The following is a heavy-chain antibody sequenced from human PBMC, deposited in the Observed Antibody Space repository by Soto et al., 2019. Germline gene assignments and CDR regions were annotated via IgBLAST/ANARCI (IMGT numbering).Heavy chain of an antibody. Sequence: ASVKVSCKASGYTFTSYGISWVRQSPGQGLEWMGWISAYNGNTNYAQKLQGRVTMTTDTSTSTAYMELRSLRSDDTAVYYCARDVNYYYDSSGYYLSPHIEYWGQGTLVTVSS. D-gene: IGHD3-22*01. J-gene: IGHJ4*02. CDR3: ARDVNYYYDSSGYYLSPHIEY. CDR2: ISAYNGNT. CDR1: GYTFTSYG. V-gene: IGHV1-18*01.